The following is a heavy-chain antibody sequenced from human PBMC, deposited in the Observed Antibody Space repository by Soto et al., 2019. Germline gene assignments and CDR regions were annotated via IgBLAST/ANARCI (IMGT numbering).Heavy chain of an antibody. CDR1: GYTFTSYY. CDR2: INPSGGST. Sequence: ASVKVSCKASGYTFTSYYIHWVRQAPGQGLEWMGIINPSGGSTSYAQKFQGRVTMTRDTSTSTIYMELSSLRSEDTAVYYCARGRIVVVPAAMSNFDYWGQGALVTVS. CDR3: ARGRIVVVPAAMSNFDY. V-gene: IGHV1-46*03. J-gene: IGHJ4*02. D-gene: IGHD2-2*01.